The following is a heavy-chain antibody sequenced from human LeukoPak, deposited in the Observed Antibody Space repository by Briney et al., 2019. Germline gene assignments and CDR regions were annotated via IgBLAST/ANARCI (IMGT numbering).Heavy chain of an antibody. Sequence: SETLSLTCTVSGGSISSYYWSWIRQPAGKGLEWIGRIYTSGSTNYNPSLKSRVNMSVDTSKNQFSLKLSSVTAADTAVYYCARDGGIAVAGTNPLYYYYYYMDVWGKGTTVTVSS. CDR2: IYTSGST. J-gene: IGHJ6*03. D-gene: IGHD6-19*01. CDR3: ARDGGIAVAGTNPLYYYYYYMDV. CDR1: GGSISSYY. V-gene: IGHV4-4*07.